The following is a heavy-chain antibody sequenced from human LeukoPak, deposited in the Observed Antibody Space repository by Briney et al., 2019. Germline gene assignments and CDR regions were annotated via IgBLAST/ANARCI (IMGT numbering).Heavy chain of an antibody. V-gene: IGHV3-7*01. J-gene: IGHJ4*02. CDR2: IEQDGGQI. D-gene: IGHD4-17*01. CDR3: ARLGARQMLEY. Sequence: GGSLRLSCAASEFTFSSYWMSWVRQAPGKGLEWVANIEQDGGQIYYLESVKGRFTVSRDNAKNSLYLQMNSLRAEDTAVYYCARLGARQMLEYWGQRTLVTVSS. CDR1: EFTFSSYW.